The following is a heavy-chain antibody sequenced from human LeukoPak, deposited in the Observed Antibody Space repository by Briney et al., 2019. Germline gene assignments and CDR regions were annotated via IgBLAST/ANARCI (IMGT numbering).Heavy chain of an antibody. J-gene: IGHJ4*02. CDR1: GGSISSSSYY. Sequence: SQTLSLTCAVSGGSISSSSYYWGWVRQPPGKGLEWIGSIYYSGSTYYNPSLKSRVTISVDTSKNQFSLKLSSVTAADTAVYYCARDGGGYSSGWSYWGQGTLVTVSS. CDR3: ARDGGGYSSGWSY. D-gene: IGHD6-19*01. CDR2: IYYSGST. V-gene: IGHV4-39*07.